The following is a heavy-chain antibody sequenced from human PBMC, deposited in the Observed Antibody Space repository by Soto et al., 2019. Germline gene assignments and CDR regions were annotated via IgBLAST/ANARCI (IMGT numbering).Heavy chain of an antibody. Sequence: ASVKVSCKASGGTFSSYTISWVRQAPGQGLEWMGRIIPILGIANYAQKFQGRVTITADKSTSTAYMELSSLRSEDTAVYYCAREMRNYYYYMDVWGKGTTVTVSS. CDR1: GGTFSSYT. J-gene: IGHJ6*03. CDR2: IIPILGIA. CDR3: AREMRNYYYYMDV. V-gene: IGHV1-69*04.